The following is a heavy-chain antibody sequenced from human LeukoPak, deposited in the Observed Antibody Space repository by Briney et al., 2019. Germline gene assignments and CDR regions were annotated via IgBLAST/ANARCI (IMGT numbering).Heavy chain of an antibody. CDR1: GFTFSGSA. Sequence: GGSLRLSCAASGFTFSGSAMRWVRQASGKGLEWVGRIRSKANSYATAYAASVKGRFTISRDDSKNTAYLQMNSLKTEDTAVYYCTRTPVGATPVFDYWGQGTLVTVSS. CDR3: TRTPVGATPVFDY. V-gene: IGHV3-73*01. J-gene: IGHJ4*02. D-gene: IGHD1-26*01. CDR2: IRSKANSYAT.